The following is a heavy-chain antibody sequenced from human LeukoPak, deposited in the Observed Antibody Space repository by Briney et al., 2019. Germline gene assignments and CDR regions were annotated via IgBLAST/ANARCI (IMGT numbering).Heavy chain of an antibody. Sequence: PGGSLRLSCAASGFTVSSNYMSWVRQAPGKGLEWVSVIYSGGRTYYADSVKSRLTISRDNSKNTLYLQMNSLRAEDTAVYYCARASYGMDVWGQGTTVTVSS. CDR1: GFTVSSNY. CDR3: ARASYGMDV. CDR2: IYSGGRT. V-gene: IGHV3-53*01. J-gene: IGHJ6*02.